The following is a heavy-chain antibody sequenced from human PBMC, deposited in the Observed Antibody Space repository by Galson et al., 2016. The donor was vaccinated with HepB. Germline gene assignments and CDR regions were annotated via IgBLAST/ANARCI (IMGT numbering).Heavy chain of an antibody. V-gene: IGHV3-33*08. CDR2: IWYDGSNK. J-gene: IGHJ6*02. Sequence: SLRLSCAASGFTFSNFAMSWVRQSPKTGLEWVAVIWYDGSNKYYADSVKGRFTISRDNSKNTLYLQMNSLRAEDTAVYYCARGSNYFDYYYYGMDVWGQGTTVTVSS. CDR1: GFTFSNFA. D-gene: IGHD4-11*01. CDR3: ARGSNYFDYYYYGMDV.